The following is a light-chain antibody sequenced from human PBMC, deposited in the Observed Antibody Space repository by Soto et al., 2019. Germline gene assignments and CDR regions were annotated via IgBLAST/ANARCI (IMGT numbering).Light chain of an antibody. Sequence: QSALTQPASVSGSPGQSISISCTGPSSDVGDYTSVSWFQQHPGKAPKLMIYEVSNRPSGVSNRFSGSKSANTASLTISGLQAEDEADYYCTSYTSSTTLYVXGTGTKVTVL. CDR3: TSYTSSTTLYV. J-gene: IGLJ1*01. V-gene: IGLV2-14*01. CDR2: EVS. CDR1: SSDVGDYTS.